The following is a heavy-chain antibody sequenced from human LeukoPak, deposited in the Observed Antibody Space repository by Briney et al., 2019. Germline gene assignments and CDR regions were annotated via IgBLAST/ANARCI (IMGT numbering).Heavy chain of an antibody. V-gene: IGHV3-11*01. CDR2: FRSSGSTI. CDR1: GFTFSDYS. Sequence: PGGSLRLSCAASGFTFSDYSMSWIRQAPGKGLEWVSYFRSSGSTIYYADSVQGRFTIPRDNAKNSLYLQMDSLRAEDTAVYYCARDCSSTSCPKGSFAFDIWGQGTMVTVSS. J-gene: IGHJ3*02. D-gene: IGHD2-2*01. CDR3: ARDCSSTSCPKGSFAFDI.